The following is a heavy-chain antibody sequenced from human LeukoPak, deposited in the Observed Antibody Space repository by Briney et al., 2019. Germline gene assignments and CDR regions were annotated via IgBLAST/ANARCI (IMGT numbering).Heavy chain of an antibody. D-gene: IGHD3-10*02. V-gene: IGHV3-48*03. Sequence: ESGGSLRLSCAASGFTFNSYEINWVRQAPGKGLEWVSYISSSGSTKYYADSVKGRFTISRDNAKNSLYLQMNSLRAEDTAVYYCAELGITMIGGVWGKGTTVTISS. CDR3: AELGITMIGGV. CDR2: ISSSGSTK. J-gene: IGHJ6*04. CDR1: GFTFNSYE.